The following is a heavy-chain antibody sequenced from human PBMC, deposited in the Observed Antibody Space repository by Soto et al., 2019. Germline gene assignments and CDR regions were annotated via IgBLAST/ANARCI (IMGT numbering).Heavy chain of an antibody. Sequence: SETLSLTCTFSGASITNTDYYLSWIRQHPATGLEWIGYIYYSGTTNYNPSLKSRLSISVDTSKNHFSLKLSSVTAADTAVYYCGRISSHGDYAYWGQGTLVTVSS. CDR3: GRISSHGDYAY. V-gene: IGHV4-61*03. D-gene: IGHD4-17*01. J-gene: IGHJ4*02. CDR2: IYYSGTT. CDR1: GASITNTDYY.